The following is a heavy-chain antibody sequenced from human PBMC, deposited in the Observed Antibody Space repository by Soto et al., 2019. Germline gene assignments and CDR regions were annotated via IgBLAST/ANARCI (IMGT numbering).Heavy chain of an antibody. Sequence: SETLSRTGTVSGGSIGSYYWSWIRQPQGKGLEWIGYIYYSGSTNYTPSLKSRVTISVDTSKNQFSLKLSSVTAADTALYYCARDSGYNYGSFRWFDPWGQGTLVTVSS. D-gene: IGHD5-18*01. CDR2: IYYSGST. V-gene: IGHV4-59*01. CDR3: ARDSGYNYGSFRWFDP. J-gene: IGHJ5*02. CDR1: GGSIGSYY.